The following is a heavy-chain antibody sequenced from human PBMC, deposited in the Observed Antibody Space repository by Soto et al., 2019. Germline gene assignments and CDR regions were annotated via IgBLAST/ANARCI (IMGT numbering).Heavy chain of an antibody. V-gene: IGHV1-69*02. CDR1: GGTFSSYT. Sequence: QVQLVQSGAEVKKPGSSVKVSCKASGGTFSSYTISWVRQAPGQGLEWMGRIIPILGIANYAQKFQGRVTITADKSTRTAYMELSSVRSEDTAVYYCARVGGAGVDYYYGMDVWGQGTTVTVSS. J-gene: IGHJ6*02. D-gene: IGHD3-10*01. CDR3: ARVGGAGVDYYYGMDV. CDR2: IIPILGIA.